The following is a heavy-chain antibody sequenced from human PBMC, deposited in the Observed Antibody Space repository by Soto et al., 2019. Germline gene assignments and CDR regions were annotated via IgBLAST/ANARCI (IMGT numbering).Heavy chain of an antibody. V-gene: IGHV4-30-4*01. D-gene: IGHD3-10*01. CDR1: GGSLSSVDYY. Sequence: SETLSLTCAVSGGSLSSVDYYWSWIRQSPGKGLEWIGHIYYSGNTYYNPSLKSRVTISVDTSKNQFSLKLSSVTAADTAVYYCARVTILLWFEELTTAYFDYWGQGTLVTVSS. CDR3: ARVTILLWFEELTTAYFDY. CDR2: IYYSGNT. J-gene: IGHJ4*02.